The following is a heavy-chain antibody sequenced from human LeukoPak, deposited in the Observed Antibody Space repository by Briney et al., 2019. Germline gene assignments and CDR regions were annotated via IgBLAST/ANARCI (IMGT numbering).Heavy chain of an antibody. Sequence: GGSLRLSRAASGFTFSSYAMHWVRQAPGKGLEWVAVISYDGSNKYYADSVKGRFTISRDNSKNTLYLQMNSLRAEDTAVYYCARDPPNLYDFWSGYFGAYYYYGMDVWGQGTTVTVSS. CDR1: GFTFSSYA. J-gene: IGHJ6*02. V-gene: IGHV3-30-3*01. D-gene: IGHD3-3*01. CDR2: ISYDGSNK. CDR3: ARDPPNLYDFWSGYFGAYYYYGMDV.